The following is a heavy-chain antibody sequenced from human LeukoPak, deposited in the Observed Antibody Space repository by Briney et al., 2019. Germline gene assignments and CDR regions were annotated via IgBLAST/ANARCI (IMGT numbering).Heavy chain of an antibody. CDR2: ISSSSSYI. J-gene: IGHJ6*03. CDR1: GFTFSSYA. Sequence: GGSLRLSCAASGFTFSSYAMNWVRQAPGKGLEWVSSISSSSSYIHYADSVKGRFTISRDNAKNSLYLQMNSLRAEDTAVYYCARDGEAIPPYYYYYYMDVWGKGTTVTISS. D-gene: IGHD2-21*01. CDR3: ARDGEAIPPYYYYYYMDV. V-gene: IGHV3-21*01.